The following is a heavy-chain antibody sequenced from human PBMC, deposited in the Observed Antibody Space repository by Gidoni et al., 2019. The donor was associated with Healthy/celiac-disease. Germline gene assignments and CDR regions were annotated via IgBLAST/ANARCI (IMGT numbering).Heavy chain of an antibody. CDR1: GFTFSSYS. Sequence: EVPLVESGGGLVQPGGSLRLSCAASGFTFSSYSMNWFRQAPGKGLEWVSYISSSSSTIYYADSVKGRFTSSRDNAKNSLYLQMNSLRDEDTAVYYCARDYRIAARRGIYYYYGMDVWGQGTTVTVSS. V-gene: IGHV3-48*02. CDR3: ARDYRIAARRGIYYYYGMDV. J-gene: IGHJ6*02. D-gene: IGHD6-6*01. CDR2: ISSSSSTI.